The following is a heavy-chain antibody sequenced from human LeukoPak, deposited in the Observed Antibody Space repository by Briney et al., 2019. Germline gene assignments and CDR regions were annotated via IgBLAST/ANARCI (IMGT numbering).Heavy chain of an antibody. D-gene: IGHD2-15*01. Sequence: GSSVKVSCKASGGTFSSYAISWVRQAPGQGLEWMGRIIPILGIANYAQKFQGRVTITADKSTSTAYMELSSLRSEDTAVYYCARDKMVVVVAATLGYFDLWGRGPLVTVSS. J-gene: IGHJ2*01. CDR1: GGTFSSYA. V-gene: IGHV1-69*04. CDR3: ARDKMVVVVAATLGYFDL. CDR2: IIPILGIA.